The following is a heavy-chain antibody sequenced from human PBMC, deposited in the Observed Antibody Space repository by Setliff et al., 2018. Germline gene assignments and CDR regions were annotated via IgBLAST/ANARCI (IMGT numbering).Heavy chain of an antibody. CDR3: ARESRVAATNDY. V-gene: IGHV1-2*02. J-gene: IGHJ4*02. D-gene: IGHD2-15*01. CDR2: INPNSGGT. Sequence: GASVKVSCKASGYTFTSYYMHWVRQAPGQGLEWMGWINPNSGGTNYAQKFQGRVTMTTDTSISTAYMEVSRLTSDDTAVYYCARESRVAATNDYWGQGILVTVSS. CDR1: GYTFTSYY.